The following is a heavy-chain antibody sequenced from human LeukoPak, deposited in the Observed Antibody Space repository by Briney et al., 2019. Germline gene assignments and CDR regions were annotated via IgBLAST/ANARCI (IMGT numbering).Heavy chain of an antibody. V-gene: IGHV4-59*01. D-gene: IGHD3-3*01. CDR3: ARDRVARGLDY. CDR2: IYYSGST. CDR1: GGSISSYY. Sequence: KPPETLSLTCTVSGGSISSYYWSWIRQPPGKGLEWIGYIYYSGSTNYNPSLKSRVTISVDTSKNQFSLKLSSVTAADTAVYYCARDRVARGLDYWGQGTLVTVSS. J-gene: IGHJ4*02.